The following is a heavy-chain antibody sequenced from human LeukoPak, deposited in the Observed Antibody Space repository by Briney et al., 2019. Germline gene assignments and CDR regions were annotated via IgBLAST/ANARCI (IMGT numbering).Heavy chain of an antibody. V-gene: IGHV3-48*04. Sequence: AGGSLRLSCAASGFTFSSFSMNWVRQAPGKGLEWVSYISSGSSTIYHADSVKGRFTISRDNAKNSLYLQMNSLRAEDTAVYYCARDRRYADYYYYGMDVWGQGTTVTVSS. D-gene: IGHD3-16*01. J-gene: IGHJ6*02. CDR2: ISSGSSTI. CDR3: ARDRRYADYYYYGMDV. CDR1: GFTFSSFS.